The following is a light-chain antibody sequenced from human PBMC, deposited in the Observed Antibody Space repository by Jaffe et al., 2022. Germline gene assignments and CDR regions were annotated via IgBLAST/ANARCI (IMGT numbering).Light chain of an antibody. Sequence: QLVLTQSPSASASLGASVKLTCTLSSGHSRYAIAWHQQQPEVGPRFLMKLSTDGSHIKGDGIPDRFSGSSSGAERYLTISSLQSEDEADYYCQTWGTGIRVFGGGTKLTVL. CDR3: QTWGTGIRV. CDR2: LSTDGSH. CDR1: SGHSRYA. J-gene: IGLJ3*02. V-gene: IGLV4-69*01.